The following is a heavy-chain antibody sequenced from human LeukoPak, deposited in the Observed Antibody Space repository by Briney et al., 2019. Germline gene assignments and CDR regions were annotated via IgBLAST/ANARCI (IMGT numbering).Heavy chain of an antibody. J-gene: IGHJ5*02. Sequence: PSETLSLTCAVYGGSFSGYYWSWIRQPPGKGLEWIGEINHSGSTNYNPSLKSRVTISVDTSKNQFSLKLSSVTAADTAVYYCARRGGSYYRSSWFDPWGQGTLVTVSS. V-gene: IGHV4-34*01. CDR2: INHSGST. D-gene: IGHD1-26*01. CDR1: GGSFSGYY. CDR3: ARRGGSYYRSSWFDP.